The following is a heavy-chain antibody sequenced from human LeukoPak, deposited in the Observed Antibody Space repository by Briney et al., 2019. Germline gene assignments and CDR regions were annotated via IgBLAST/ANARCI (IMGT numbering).Heavy chain of an antibody. Sequence: SETLSLTCTVSGYSINIGYYWGWIRQSPGKGLEWIGNIYQSGDTYYNPSLKSRLTMSIDTSKNQFSLKLSSVTAADTAIYYCARDRGGPGEFDYWGQGTLVTVSS. J-gene: IGHJ4*02. CDR3: ARDRGGPGEFDY. V-gene: IGHV4-38-2*02. CDR2: IYQSGDT. CDR1: GYSINIGYY. D-gene: IGHD2-15*01.